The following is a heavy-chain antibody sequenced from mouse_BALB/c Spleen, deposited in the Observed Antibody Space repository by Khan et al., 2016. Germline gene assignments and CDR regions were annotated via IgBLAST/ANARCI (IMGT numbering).Heavy chain of an antibody. V-gene: IGHV3-6*02. CDR1: GYSITSGYY. Sequence: EVQLQESGPGLVKASQSLSLTCSVTGYSITSGYYWNWIRQLPGNKLEWMGYISYDGSNNYNPSLKNRISITRDTSKNQFFLKLNSVTTEDTATYYCALLLRPLDYWGQGTTLTVSS. CDR3: ALLLRPLDY. J-gene: IGHJ2*01. CDR2: ISYDGSN. D-gene: IGHD1-1*01.